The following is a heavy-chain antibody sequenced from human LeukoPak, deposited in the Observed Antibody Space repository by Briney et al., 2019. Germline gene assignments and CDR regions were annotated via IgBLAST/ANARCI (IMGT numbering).Heavy chain of an antibody. J-gene: IGHJ3*02. CDR3: AKVSLNMVNDAFDI. CDR1: GFTFSTYG. D-gene: IGHD4/OR15-4a*01. V-gene: IGHV3-30*02. Sequence: GGSLRLSCAASGFTFSTYGMHWVRQAPGKGLEWVAFIRYDGSNKYYADSVKGRFTISRDNSKNTLYLQMNSLRAEDTAMYYCAKVSLNMVNDAFDIWGQGTMVSVSS. CDR2: IRYDGSNK.